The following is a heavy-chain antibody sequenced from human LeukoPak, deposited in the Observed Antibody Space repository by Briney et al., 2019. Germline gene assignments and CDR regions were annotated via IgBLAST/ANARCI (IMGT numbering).Heavy chain of an antibody. V-gene: IGHV4-4*07. Sequence: SETLSLTCTVSGGSISNYYWSWIRQPAGKGLEWIGRIYAGGNTDHNPSLKSRVTMSVDSPKNQFSLRLSSVTAADTAVYYCAREHKVYDGDGYYYGYWGQGTLVTVSS. J-gene: IGHJ4*02. CDR3: AREHKVYDGDGYYYGY. CDR1: GGSISNYY. CDR2: IYAGGNT. D-gene: IGHD2-21*02.